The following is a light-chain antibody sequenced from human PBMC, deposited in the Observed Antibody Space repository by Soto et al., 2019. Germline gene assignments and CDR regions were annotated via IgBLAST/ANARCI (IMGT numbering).Light chain of an antibody. Sequence: DIPMTQSPSSLSASVGDRVTITCRASQSISSYLNWYQQKPGKAPKLLIYAASSLQSGVPSRFSGSGSGTDFTLTISSLQPEEFATYYCQQSYSTPRLTFGGGTNVEIK. CDR1: QSISSY. CDR2: AAS. V-gene: IGKV1-39*01. J-gene: IGKJ4*02. CDR3: QQSYSTPRLT.